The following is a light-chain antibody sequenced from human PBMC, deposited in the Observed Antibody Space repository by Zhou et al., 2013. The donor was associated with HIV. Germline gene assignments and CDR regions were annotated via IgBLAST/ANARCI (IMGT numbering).Light chain of an antibody. J-gene: IGKJ2*01. V-gene: IGKV3-20*01. CDR3: QQYEF. CDR2: SGS. Sequence: LTQSPGTLSLSPGETAILSCRTSQYGSLAWYQQRPGQAPGLVIYSGSTRATGIPDRFSGSRWGADYNLTISNLESEDFGIYYCQQYEFFGQGTK. CDR1: QYGS.